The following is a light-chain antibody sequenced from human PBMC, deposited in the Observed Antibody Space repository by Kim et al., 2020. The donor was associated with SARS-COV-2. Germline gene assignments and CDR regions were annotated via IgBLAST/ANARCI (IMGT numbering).Light chain of an antibody. CDR3: QVWHSSSDHWV. CDR2: HDS. CDR1: NIGSKS. V-gene: IGLV3-21*04. J-gene: IGLJ3*02. Sequence: SYELTQPPSVSVAPGKTARITCGGDNIGSKSVHWYPQKPGQAPVLAIYHDSDRPSGIPERFSGSNSGNTATLTISRVEAGDEADYYCQVWHSSSDHWVFGGGTKRTVL.